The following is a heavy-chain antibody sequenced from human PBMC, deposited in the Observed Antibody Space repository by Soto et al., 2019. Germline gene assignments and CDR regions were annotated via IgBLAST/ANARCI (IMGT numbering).Heavy chain of an antibody. Sequence: PSETLSLTCTVSGGSVSISSFYWGWGRQPRGKGLEWIGAISHSGSTNYNPSLKSRVTISVDKSKNQFSLKLSSVTAADTAVYYCARYCSGGSCYGSTFDYWGQGTLVTVSS. CDR3: ARYCSGGSCYGSTFDY. CDR2: ISHSGST. D-gene: IGHD2-15*01. J-gene: IGHJ4*02. CDR1: GGSVSISSFY. V-gene: IGHV4-39*07.